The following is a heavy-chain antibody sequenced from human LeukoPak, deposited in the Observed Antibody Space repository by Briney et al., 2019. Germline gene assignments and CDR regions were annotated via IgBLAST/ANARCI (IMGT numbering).Heavy chain of an antibody. Sequence: GESLKISCKGSGYSLSNYWIGWVRQMPGKGLEWMGIIYLGDSDTRYSPSFQGQVTISADKSISTAYLQWSSLKASDSAMYYCAKGADSSSYTRFHFEEWGQGTLLTVSS. CDR3: AKGADSSSYTRFHFEE. CDR2: IYLGDSDT. V-gene: IGHV5-51*01. J-gene: IGHJ4*02. D-gene: IGHD3-22*01. CDR1: GYSLSNYW.